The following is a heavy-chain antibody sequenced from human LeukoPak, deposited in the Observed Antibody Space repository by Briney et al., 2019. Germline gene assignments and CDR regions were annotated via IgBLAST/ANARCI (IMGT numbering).Heavy chain of an antibody. CDR2: ISWNSGSI. Sequence: SLRLSCAASGFTFDDYAMHWVRQAPGKGLEWVSGISWNSGSIGYADSVKGRFTISRDNAKNSLYLQMNSLRAEDTALYYCAKAHSSGWFNWFDPWGQGTLVTVSS. J-gene: IGHJ5*02. D-gene: IGHD6-19*01. CDR3: AKAHSSGWFNWFDP. CDR1: GFTFDDYA. V-gene: IGHV3-9*01.